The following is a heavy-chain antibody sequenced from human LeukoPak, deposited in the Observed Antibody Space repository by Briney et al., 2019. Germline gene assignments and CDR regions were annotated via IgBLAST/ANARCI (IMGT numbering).Heavy chain of an antibody. V-gene: IGHV4-38-2*02. CDR1: GYSISSGYY. Sequence: SETLSLTCTVSGYSISSGYYWGWIRQPPGKGLEWIGSIYHSGSTYYNPSLKSRVTISVDTSKNQFSLKLSSVTAADTAVYYCAKGASLKWRDAFDIWGQGTMVTVSS. D-gene: IGHD1-26*01. J-gene: IGHJ3*02. CDR3: AKGASLKWRDAFDI. CDR2: IYHSGST.